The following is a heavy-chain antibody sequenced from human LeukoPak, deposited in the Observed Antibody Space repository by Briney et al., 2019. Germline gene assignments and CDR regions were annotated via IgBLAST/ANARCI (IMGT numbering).Heavy chain of an antibody. J-gene: IGHJ4*02. D-gene: IGHD1-26*01. CDR3: AKDWVELPGVEYYFDY. CDR2: ISYDGSNK. Sequence: PGGSLRLSCAASGFTFGNYAMHWVRQAPGKGLEWVAVISYDGSNKYYVDSVKGRFTISRDNSKNTLFLQMNSLRAEDTAVYYCAKDWVELPGVEYYFDYWGQGTLVTVSS. V-gene: IGHV3-30*18. CDR1: GFTFGNYA.